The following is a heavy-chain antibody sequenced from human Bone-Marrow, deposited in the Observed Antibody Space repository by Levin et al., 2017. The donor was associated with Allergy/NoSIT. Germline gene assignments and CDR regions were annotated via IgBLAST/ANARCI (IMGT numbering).Heavy chain of an antibody. D-gene: IGHD6-19*01. V-gene: IGHV4-4*07. CDR1: GDSISGYY. CDR2: MYTSGST. J-gene: IGHJ4*02. CDR3: ARCGWVTMAGTSYFDY. Sequence: TASETLSLTCTVSGDSISGYYWSWIRQPAGKGLEWIGRMYTSGSTNYNPSLKSRVTMSVDTSKNQFSLKLSSVTAADTAVYYCARCGWVTMAGTSYFDYWGQGTLVTVSS.